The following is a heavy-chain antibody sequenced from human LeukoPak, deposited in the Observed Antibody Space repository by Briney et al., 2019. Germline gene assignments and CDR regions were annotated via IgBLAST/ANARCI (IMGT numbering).Heavy chain of an antibody. CDR1: GASVNRYY. J-gene: IGHJ3*01. CDR3: ARSRYSSAWYTFDV. Sequence: SDTLSLTCPVSGASVNRYYWSWIRQPPGKGLEWLGYIYYSGSTNYKSSLKSRVTISVDTSKNQFSLKLSSTTAADTAFYYCARSRYSSAWYTFDVWGQGTMVTVSS. D-gene: IGHD6-19*01. CDR2: IYYSGST. V-gene: IGHV4-59*08.